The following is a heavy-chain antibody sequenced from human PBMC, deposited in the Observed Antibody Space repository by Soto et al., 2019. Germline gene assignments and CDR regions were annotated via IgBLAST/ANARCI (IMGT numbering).Heavy chain of an antibody. CDR1: GYTFTSYA. Sequence: GXSVKVSFAGSGYTFTSYAMHWVRQAPGQRLEWMGWINAGNGNTKYSQKFQCRVTITRDTSASTAYMELSSLRSEDTAVYYCAIPYCSSPSCYHYYYYGMDVWGQRTTVTVSS. D-gene: IGHD2-2*01. CDR3: AIPYCSSPSCYHYYYYGMDV. J-gene: IGHJ6*02. CDR2: INAGNGNT. V-gene: IGHV1-3*01.